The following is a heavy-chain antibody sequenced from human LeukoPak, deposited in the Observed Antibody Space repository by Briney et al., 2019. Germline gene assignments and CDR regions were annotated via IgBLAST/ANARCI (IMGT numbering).Heavy chain of an antibody. J-gene: IGHJ4*02. Sequence: SETLSLTCTVSGGSISGGGFYWNWIRQTPGEGLEWIGYIYHSGSGNTNYNPSLKSRVTISADTSKNQFSLKLTSMTAADTAVYYCARDKRFGPRYFDFWGQGTLVTVSS. CDR2: IYHSGSGNT. D-gene: IGHD3-10*01. V-gene: IGHV4-61*08. CDR1: GGSISGGGFY. CDR3: ARDKRFGPRYFDF.